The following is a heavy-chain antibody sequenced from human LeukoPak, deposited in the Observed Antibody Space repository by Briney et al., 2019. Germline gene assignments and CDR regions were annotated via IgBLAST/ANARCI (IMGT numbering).Heavy chain of an antibody. J-gene: IGHJ4*02. Sequence: SETLSLTCTVSGGSISSYYWSWIRQPPGKGLEWIWYIYYSGSTNYNPSLKSRVTISVDTSKNQFSLKLSSVTAADTAVYYCARLHYYDSSGYYYRGSFDYWGQGTLVTVSS. CDR3: ARLHYYDSSGYYYRGSFDY. D-gene: IGHD3-22*01. V-gene: IGHV4-59*08. CDR2: IYYSGST. CDR1: GGSISSYY.